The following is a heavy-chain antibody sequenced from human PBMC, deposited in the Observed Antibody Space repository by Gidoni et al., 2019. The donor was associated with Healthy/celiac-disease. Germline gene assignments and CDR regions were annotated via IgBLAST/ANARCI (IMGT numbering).Heavy chain of an antibody. J-gene: IGHJ4*02. V-gene: IGHV3-23*01. Sequence: EVQLLESGGGLVQPGGSLRLSCAASGFTLSSYAMCWVRQAPGKGREWFSAISGSGGSTYYADSVKGRFTISRDNSKNTLYLQMNSLRAEDTAVYYCAKDYYYDSSGEVSGFDYWGQGTLVTVSS. CDR1: GFTLSSYA. CDR3: AKDYYYDSSGEVSGFDY. D-gene: IGHD3-22*01. CDR2: ISGSGGST.